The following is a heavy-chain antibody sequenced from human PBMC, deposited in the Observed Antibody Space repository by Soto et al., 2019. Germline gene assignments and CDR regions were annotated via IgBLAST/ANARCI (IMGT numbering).Heavy chain of an antibody. CDR3: ARESRVVIDANNWFDP. D-gene: IGHD3-3*01. CDR2: INPNSGGT. Sequence: QVQLVQSGAEVKKPGASVKVSCKASGYTFTGYYMHWVRQAPGQGLEWMGWINPNSGGTNYAQKFQGWVTITTDTSISTAYMKLSRLRSDDTVVYYCARESRVVIDANNWFDPWGQGTLVTVSS. V-gene: IGHV1-2*04. CDR1: GYTFTGYY. J-gene: IGHJ5*02.